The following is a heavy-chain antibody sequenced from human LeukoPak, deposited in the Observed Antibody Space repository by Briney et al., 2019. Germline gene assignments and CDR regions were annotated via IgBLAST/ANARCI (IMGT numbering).Heavy chain of an antibody. CDR1: VFTFSSYI. Sequence: GGSLRLSCAASVFTFSSYIMNWVRQAPGKGLEWVSSISSSSSYIYYAHSVKGRLNISRDNAKNSVYLQMNSLRAEDKAVYYCARAIVGFDAFDIWGQGTMVTVSS. CDR2: ISSSSSYI. D-gene: IGHD2-21*01. CDR3: ARAIVGFDAFDI. J-gene: IGHJ3*02. V-gene: IGHV3-21*01.